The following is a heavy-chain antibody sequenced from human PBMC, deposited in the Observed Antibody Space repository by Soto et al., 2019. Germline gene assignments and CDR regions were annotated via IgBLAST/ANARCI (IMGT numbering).Heavy chain of an antibody. V-gene: IGHV1-69*12. Sequence: QVQLVQSGAEVKKPGSSVKVSCKASGGTFSSYAISWVRQGPGQGLEWMGGIIPIFGTANYAQKFQGRVTITADESTSTAYMELSSLRSEDTAVYYCAAGVVVAATLSYYFDYWGQGTLVTVSS. D-gene: IGHD2-15*01. CDR1: GGTFSSYA. CDR3: AAGVVVAATLSYYFDY. J-gene: IGHJ4*02. CDR2: IIPIFGTA.